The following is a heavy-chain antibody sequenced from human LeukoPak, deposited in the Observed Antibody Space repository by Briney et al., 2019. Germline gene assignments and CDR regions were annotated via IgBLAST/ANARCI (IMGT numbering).Heavy chain of an antibody. CDR1: GYSFTSYW. Sequence: GESLKISCKGSGYSFTSYWIGWVRQMPGKGLEWMGIIYPGDSDTRYSPSFQGQVTISADKSISTAYLQWSSLKASDTAMYYCARQWDTDPEYRYFDYWGQGTLVTVSS. D-gene: IGHD5-18*01. CDR2: IYPGDSDT. CDR3: ARQWDTDPEYRYFDY. V-gene: IGHV5-51*01. J-gene: IGHJ4*02.